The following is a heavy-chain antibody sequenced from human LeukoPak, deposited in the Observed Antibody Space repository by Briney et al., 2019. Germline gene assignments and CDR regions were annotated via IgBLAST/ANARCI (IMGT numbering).Heavy chain of an antibody. CDR1: GFTFSSYA. CDR2: ISYDGSNK. V-gene: IGHV3-30-3*01. CDR3: SISPDY. Sequence: PGGSLRLSCAASGFTFSSYAMHWVRQAPGKGLEWVAVISYDGSNKYYADSVKGRFTISRDNSKNTLYLQMNSLRAEDTATYYCSISPDYWGQGTLVTVSS. D-gene: IGHD2/OR15-2a*01. J-gene: IGHJ4*02.